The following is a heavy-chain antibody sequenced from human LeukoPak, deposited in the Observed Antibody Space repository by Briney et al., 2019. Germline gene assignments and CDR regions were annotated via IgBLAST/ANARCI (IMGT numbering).Heavy chain of an antibody. CDR2: IRSKAYGGTT. J-gene: IGHJ4*02. V-gene: IGHV3-49*03. CDR1: GFTFGDYA. Sequence: GRSLRLSCTASGFTFGDYAMSWFRQAPGKGLEWVGFIRSKAYGGTTQYAASVKGRFTISRDDSKSIAYLQMTSLKTEDTAVYYCTREGYYDFWSGYYVDYWGQGTLVTVSS. D-gene: IGHD3-3*01. CDR3: TREGYYDFWSGYYVDY.